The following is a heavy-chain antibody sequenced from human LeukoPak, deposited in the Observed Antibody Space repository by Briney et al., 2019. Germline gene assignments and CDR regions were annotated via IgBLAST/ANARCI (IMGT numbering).Heavy chain of an antibody. CDR1: GGSISGYH. Sequence: SETLSLTCSVSGGSISGYHWSWIRQPPGKGLEVIGYIYYTGSTHYNPSLKSRVTISLDTSKNQFSLKLSSVTAADTAVYYCATSAMVSSRALDYWGQGTLVTVSS. J-gene: IGHJ4*02. D-gene: IGHD5-18*01. CDR3: ATSAMVSSRALDY. V-gene: IGHV4-59*12. CDR2: IYYTGST.